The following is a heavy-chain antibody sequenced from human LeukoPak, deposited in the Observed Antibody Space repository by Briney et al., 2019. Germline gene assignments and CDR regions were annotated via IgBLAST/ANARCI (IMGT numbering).Heavy chain of an antibody. J-gene: IGHJ4*02. V-gene: IGHV3-23*01. CDR1: GFTFSTYA. Sequence: PGGSLRLSCVASGFTFSTYAMSWVRQAPGKGLEWVSGISASCDSPYFADSVKGRFTISRDNSRNTVLLQMNSLRAEDTAIYYCTRGYNFGGYWGQGTLVTVSS. CDR3: TRGYNFGGY. CDR2: ISASCDSP. D-gene: IGHD4-23*01.